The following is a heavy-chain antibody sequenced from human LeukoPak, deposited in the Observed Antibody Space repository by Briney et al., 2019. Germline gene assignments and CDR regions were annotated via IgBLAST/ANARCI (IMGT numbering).Heavy chain of an antibody. CDR3: ARDHCSSTSCYGALSNWFDP. CDR1: GYTFTGYY. CDR2: INPNSGGT. Sequence: ASVKVSCKASGYTFTGYYMHWVRQAPGQGLEWMGWINPNSGGTNYAQKFQGRVTMTRDTSISTAYMELSRLRSDDTAVYYCARDHCSSTSCYGALSNWFDPWGQGTPVTVSS. V-gene: IGHV1-2*02. J-gene: IGHJ5*02. D-gene: IGHD2-2*01.